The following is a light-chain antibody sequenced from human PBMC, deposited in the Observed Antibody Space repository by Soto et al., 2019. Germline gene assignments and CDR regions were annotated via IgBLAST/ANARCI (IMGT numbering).Light chain of an antibody. V-gene: IGKV1-39*01. CDR2: AVT. CDR1: QSVSRY. J-gene: IGKJ1*01. Sequence: DIQMTQSPSSLSASVGDRVNITCRASQSVSRYLNWYQQKAGKAPKLLIYAVTLLESGVPSRFSGSGSWTDFTLTISSLQPEDFAVYYCQQSYSNPRTFGQGTKVEIK. CDR3: QQSYSNPRT.